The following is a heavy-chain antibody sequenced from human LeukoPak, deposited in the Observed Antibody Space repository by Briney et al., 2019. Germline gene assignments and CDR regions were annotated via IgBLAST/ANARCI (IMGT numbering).Heavy chain of an antibody. CDR3: AKDLSYYDIFGNYFDY. D-gene: IGHD3-9*01. CDR1: GFTFTSYG. CDR2: ISGSGDAT. Sequence: LSGGSLRLSCVASGFTFTSYGMSWVRQAPGKRLEWVSGISGSGDATYYADSVKGRFTISRDNSKNTLYLQMNSLRAEETAVYYCAKDLSYYDIFGNYFDYWGQGTLVTVSS. V-gene: IGHV3-23*01. J-gene: IGHJ4*02.